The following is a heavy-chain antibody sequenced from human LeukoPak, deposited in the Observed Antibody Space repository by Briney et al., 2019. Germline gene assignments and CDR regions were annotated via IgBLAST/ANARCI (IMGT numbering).Heavy chain of an antibody. J-gene: IGHJ4*02. D-gene: IGHD1-26*01. Sequence: GRSLRLSCAASGFTFSSYAMHWVRQAPGKGLEWVAVISYDGSNKYYADSVKGRFTISRDNSKNTLYLQMNSLRAEDTAVYYCAKDQWELSGGLYDYWGQGTLVTVSS. V-gene: IGHV3-30-3*01. CDR1: GFTFSSYA. CDR2: ISYDGSNK. CDR3: AKDQWELSGGLYDY.